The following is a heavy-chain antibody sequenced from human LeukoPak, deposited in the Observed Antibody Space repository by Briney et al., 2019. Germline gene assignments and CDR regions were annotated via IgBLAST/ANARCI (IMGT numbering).Heavy chain of an antibody. CDR3: ARETWSRGGDAFDI. D-gene: IGHD3-10*01. J-gene: IGHJ3*02. V-gene: IGHV3-7*01. Sequence: GGSLRLSCAASGFTFSSYWMNWARQAPGKGLEWVASINHNGNVNYYVDSVKGRFTISRDNAKNTLYLQMNSLTVEDTAVYYCARETWSRGGDAFDIWGRGTMVTVSS. CDR1: GFTFSSYW. CDR2: INHNGNVN.